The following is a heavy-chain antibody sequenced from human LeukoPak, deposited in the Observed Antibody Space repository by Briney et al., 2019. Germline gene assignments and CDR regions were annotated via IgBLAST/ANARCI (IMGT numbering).Heavy chain of an antibody. D-gene: IGHD3-22*01. V-gene: IGHV5-51*01. CDR1: GYSFTSYW. Sequence: GESLKISCEGSGYSFTSYWIGWVRQIPGKGLEWMGIIDPRDSDTRYSPSFQGQVTISVDKSISTAYLQWSSLEASDTAMYYCARHRILPYYYDSSGYFVDYWGQGTLVTVSS. J-gene: IGHJ4*02. CDR3: ARHRILPYYYDSSGYFVDY. CDR2: IDPRDSDT.